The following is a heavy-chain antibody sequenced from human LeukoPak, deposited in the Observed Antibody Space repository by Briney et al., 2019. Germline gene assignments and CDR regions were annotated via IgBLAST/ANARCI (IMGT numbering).Heavy chain of an antibody. D-gene: IGHD6-19*01. J-gene: IGHJ4*02. V-gene: IGHV4-59*08. Sequence: SETLSLTCTVSGGSISSYYWSWIRQPPGKGLEWIGYIYYSGSTNYNPSLKSRVTTSVDTSKNQFSLKLSSVTAADTAVYYCARSGTGYSSGSFDYWGQGTLVTVSS. CDR3: ARSGTGYSSGSFDY. CDR2: IYYSGST. CDR1: GGSISSYY.